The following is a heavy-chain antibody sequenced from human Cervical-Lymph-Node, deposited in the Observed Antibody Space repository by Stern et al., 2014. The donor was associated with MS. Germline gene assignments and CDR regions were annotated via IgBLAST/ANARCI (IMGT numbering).Heavy chain of an antibody. CDR1: GGTFSSYG. CDR2: IIPLLGTA. D-gene: IGHD2-15*01. V-gene: IGHV1-69*01. Sequence: QVQLVQSGSEVKKPGSSVKVSCKASGGTFSSYGISWVRQAPGQGLEWMGGIIPLLGTADYAQKFQGRITIIAVESSITVYTELRSLRSEDTAVYYCARDEPKEIVLMDVWGPGTTVIVSS. J-gene: IGHJ6*02. CDR3: ARDEPKEIVLMDV.